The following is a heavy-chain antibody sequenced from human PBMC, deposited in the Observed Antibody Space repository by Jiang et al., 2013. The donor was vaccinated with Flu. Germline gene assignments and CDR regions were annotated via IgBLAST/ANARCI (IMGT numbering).Heavy chain of an antibody. Sequence: LLKPSETLSLTCTVSAGSIRSYYWSWIRQPPGKGLEWIGYIHYSGSTNYNPSLRSRVTISVDKSKNQFSLRLSSVTAADTAVYYCARTYCGGDCVIDHWGQGTVVTVSS. J-gene: IGHJ4*02. D-gene: IGHD2-21*02. CDR3: ARTYCGGDCVIDH. CDR2: IHYSGST. CDR1: AGSIRSYY. V-gene: IGHV4-59*01.